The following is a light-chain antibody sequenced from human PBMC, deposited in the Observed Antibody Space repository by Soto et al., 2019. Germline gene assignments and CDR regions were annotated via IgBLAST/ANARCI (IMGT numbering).Light chain of an antibody. CDR2: GAS. CDR1: QSVSSN. CDR3: QQYDNWPPWT. Sequence: EIVITQSPATLSVSPGERATLSCRASQSVSSNLAWFQQKPGQAPRLLIYGASTRANGIPARFSGSGSGTDFTLTISSLRSEDFAVYFCQQYDNWPPWTFGQGTRWIS. J-gene: IGKJ1*01. V-gene: IGKV3D-15*01.